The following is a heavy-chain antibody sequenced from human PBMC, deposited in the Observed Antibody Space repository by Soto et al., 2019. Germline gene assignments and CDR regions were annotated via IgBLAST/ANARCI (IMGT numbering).Heavy chain of an antibody. J-gene: IGHJ4*02. CDR3: SFIAVWRPMTGFDY. Sequence: PSETLSLTCTVSGGSISNSSYLWGWIRQPPGKGLQWIGSVSYSGSTYYNPSLKSRVTISADTSKTQSSLRLSSVTAADTAVYYCSFIAVWRPMTGFDYWGRGALVSVSS. CDR2: VSYSGST. D-gene: IGHD6-19*01. V-gene: IGHV4-39*01. CDR1: GGSISNSSYL.